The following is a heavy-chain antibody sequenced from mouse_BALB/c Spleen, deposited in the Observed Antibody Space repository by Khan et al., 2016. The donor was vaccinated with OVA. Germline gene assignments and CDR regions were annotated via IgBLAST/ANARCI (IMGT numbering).Heavy chain of an antibody. CDR2: INYTGYT. D-gene: IGHD2-12*01. V-gene: IGHV3-8*02. CDR3: ARSTYRYAFVY. Sequence: MQLEESGPSLVKPSQTLSLTCSVTGDSITSGYWNWIRKFPGNKLEYMGYINYTGYTYYNPSLKSRISITRHTSTNQSYLQLNSVTDEDTATYDCARSTYRYAFVYWGQGTLVTVSA. J-gene: IGHJ3*01. CDR1: GDSITSGY.